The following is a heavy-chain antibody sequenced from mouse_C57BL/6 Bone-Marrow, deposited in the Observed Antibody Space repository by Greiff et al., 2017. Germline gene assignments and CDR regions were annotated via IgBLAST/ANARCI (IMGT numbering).Heavy chain of an antibody. CDR3: ARYYYGFDY. V-gene: IGHV7-3*01. D-gene: IGHD1-1*01. J-gene: IGHJ2*01. CDR1: GFTFPDYY. Sequence: DVMLVESGGGLVQPGGSLSLSCAASGFTFPDYYMSWVRQPPGKALEWLGFIRTKATGSTTEYRASVKGRFTFSRANSPSILYLHLNALRAEDRATYYCARYYYGFDYWGQGTTLTVSS. CDR2: IRTKATGSTT.